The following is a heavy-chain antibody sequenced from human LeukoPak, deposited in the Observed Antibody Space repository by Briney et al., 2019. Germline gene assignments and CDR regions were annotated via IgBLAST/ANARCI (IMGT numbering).Heavy chain of an antibody. CDR3: TRGRKGQLGGYYYYYYMDV. Sequence: GGSLRLSCTASGFTFGDYAMSWVRQAPGKGLEWVGFIRSKAYGGTTEYAASVKGIFTISRDDSKSIAYLQMNSLKTEDTAVYYCTRGRKGQLGGYYYYYYMDVWGKGTTVTVSS. CDR2: IRSKAYGGTT. V-gene: IGHV3-49*04. CDR1: GFTFGDYA. J-gene: IGHJ6*03. D-gene: IGHD6-6*01.